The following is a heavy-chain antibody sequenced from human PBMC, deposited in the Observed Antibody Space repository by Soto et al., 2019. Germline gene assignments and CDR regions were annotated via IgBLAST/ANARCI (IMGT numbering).Heavy chain of an antibody. D-gene: IGHD6-6*01. CDR1: GGTFSSYA. V-gene: IGHV1-69*13. J-gene: IGHJ5*02. Sequence: SVKVSCKASGGTFSSYAISWVRQAPGQGLEWMGGIIPIFGTANYAQKFQGRVTITADESTSTAYMELSSLRSEDTAVYYCAAIAARPGWFDPWGQGTLVTVSS. CDR3: AAIAARPGWFDP. CDR2: IIPIFGTA.